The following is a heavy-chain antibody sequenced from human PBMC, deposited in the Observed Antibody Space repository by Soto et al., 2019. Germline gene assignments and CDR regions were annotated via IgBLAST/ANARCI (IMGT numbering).Heavy chain of an antibody. CDR1: GGSISSSSDY. CDR2: IYYSGST. J-gene: IGHJ6*03. CDR3: AAYCSSTSCHSWRYYYYYMDV. D-gene: IGHD2-2*01. Sequence: ASETLSLTCTVSGGSISSSSDYWGWIRQPPGKGLEWIGSIYYSGSTYYNPSLKSRVTISVDTSKNQFSLKLSSVTAADTAVYYCAAYCSSTSCHSWRYYYYYMDVWGKGTTVTVSS. V-gene: IGHV4-39*01.